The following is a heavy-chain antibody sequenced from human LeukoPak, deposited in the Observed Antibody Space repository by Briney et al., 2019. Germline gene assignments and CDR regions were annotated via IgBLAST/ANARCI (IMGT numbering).Heavy chain of an antibody. J-gene: IGHJ4*02. V-gene: IGHV3-23*01. CDR3: AKDTRRPPSYFDY. CDR1: GATFSSYV. Sequence: GGSLRLSCEASGATFSSYVMSWVRQAPGKGPEWVSGISGSGGGTYYADSVKGRFAISRDDSKNTLYLQMNSLRAEDTAVYYCAKDTRRPPSYFDYWGQGTLVTVSS. CDR2: ISGSGGGT.